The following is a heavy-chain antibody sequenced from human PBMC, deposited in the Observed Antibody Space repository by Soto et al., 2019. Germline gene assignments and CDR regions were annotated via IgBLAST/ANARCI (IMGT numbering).Heavy chain of an antibody. D-gene: IGHD4-4*01. CDR3: ARYTMTTVSGIFDY. CDR1: GGSISGYY. Sequence: SETLSLTCTVSGGSISGYYWSWIRQPPGKGLEWIGYIYYSGSTNYNPSLKSRVTISVDTSKNQFSLKLSSVTAADTAVYYCARYTMTTVSGIFDYWGQGTLVTVSS. J-gene: IGHJ4*02. CDR2: IYYSGST. V-gene: IGHV4-59*08.